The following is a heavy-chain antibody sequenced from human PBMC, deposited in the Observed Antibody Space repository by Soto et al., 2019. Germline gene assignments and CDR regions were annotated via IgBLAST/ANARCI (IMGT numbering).Heavy chain of an antibody. CDR3: AKDLTAMVTLTTFDY. CDR2: ISGSGGST. CDR1: GFTFSSYA. Sequence: GSLRLSCAASGFTFSSYAMSWVRQAPGKGLEWVSAISGSGGSTYYADSVKGRFTIPRDNSKNTLYLQMNSLRAEDTAVYYCAKDLTAMVTLTTFDYWGQGTLVTVSS. D-gene: IGHD5-18*01. V-gene: IGHV3-23*01. J-gene: IGHJ4*02.